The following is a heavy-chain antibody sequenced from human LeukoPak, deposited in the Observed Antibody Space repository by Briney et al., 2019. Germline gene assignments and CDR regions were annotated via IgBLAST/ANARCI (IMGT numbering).Heavy chain of an antibody. CDR1: GYTFTSYY. D-gene: IGHD2-21*02. V-gene: IGHV1-46*01. CDR3: ARAYCGGDCYSTGYYYGMDV. Sequence: ASVKVSCKASGYTFTSYYMHWVRQAPGQGLEWMGIINPSGGSTSYAQKFQGRVTMTRDTSTSTAYMELSSLRSEDTAVYYCARAYCGGDCYSTGYYYGMDVWGQGTTVTVSS. J-gene: IGHJ6*02. CDR2: INPSGGST.